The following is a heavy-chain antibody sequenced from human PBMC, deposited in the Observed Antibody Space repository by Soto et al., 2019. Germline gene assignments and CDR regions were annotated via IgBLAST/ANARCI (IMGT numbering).Heavy chain of an antibody. J-gene: IGHJ6*02. CDR2: IYYSGST. CDR1: GYSISSSNW. V-gene: IGHV4-28*01. Sequence: PSETLSLTCAVSGYSISSSNWWGWIRQPPGKGLEWIGYIYYSGSTYYNPSLKSRVTMSVDTSKNQFSLKLSSETAVDTAVYYCARNGGYYYGMDVWGQGTTVTVSS. CDR3: ARNGGYYYGMDV.